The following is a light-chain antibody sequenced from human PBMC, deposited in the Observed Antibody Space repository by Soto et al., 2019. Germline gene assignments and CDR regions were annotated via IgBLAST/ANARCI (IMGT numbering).Light chain of an antibody. CDR2: WAS. V-gene: IGKV4-1*01. Sequence: DIVMTQAPDSLAVSLGERATINCKSSQTILYSSDNKNYLAWYQQKPGQPPRLLIYWASSRDSGVPDRFAGSGSGTEFTLTITNLQAEDVAIYYCQQFFTTPYTFGQGTRLQI. CDR1: QTILYSSDNKNY. J-gene: IGKJ2*01. CDR3: QQFFTTPYT.